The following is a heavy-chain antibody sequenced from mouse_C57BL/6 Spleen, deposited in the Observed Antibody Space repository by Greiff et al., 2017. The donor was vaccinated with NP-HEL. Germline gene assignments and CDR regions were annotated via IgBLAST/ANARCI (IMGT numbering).Heavy chain of an antibody. CDR1: GYTFTSYW. CDR2: IDPSDSET. CDR3: ARSPYSNYSYWYFDV. D-gene: IGHD2-5*01. Sequence: QVQLQQPGAELVRPGSSVKLSCKASGYTFTSYWMHWVKQRPIQGLEWIGNIDPSDSETHYNQKFKDKATLTVDKSSSTAYMQLSSLTSEDSAVYYCARSPYSNYSYWYFDVWGTGTTVTVSS. V-gene: IGHV1-52*01. J-gene: IGHJ1*03.